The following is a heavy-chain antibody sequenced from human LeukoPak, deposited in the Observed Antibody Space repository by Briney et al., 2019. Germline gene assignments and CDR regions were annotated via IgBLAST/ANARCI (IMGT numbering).Heavy chain of an antibody. J-gene: IGHJ6*03. CDR1: GGSISSGDYY. Sequence: SETLSLTCTVSGGSISSGDYYWSWIRQPPGKGLEWIGYIYYSGSTNYNPSLKSRVTMSVDTSKNQFSLKLSSVTAADTAVYYCARVITLVRGVIYYYMDVWGKGTTVTVSS. V-gene: IGHV4-61*08. CDR3: ARVITLVRGVIYYYMDV. D-gene: IGHD3-10*01. CDR2: IYYSGST.